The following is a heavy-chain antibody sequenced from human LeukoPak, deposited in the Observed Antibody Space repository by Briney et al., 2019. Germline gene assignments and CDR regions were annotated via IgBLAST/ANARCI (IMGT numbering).Heavy chain of an antibody. Sequence: GASVKVSCKASGYTFTAYYMHWVRQAPGQGLEWVGRINPNSGDTNYVHKFQGRVTMTRDTSISTAYMELSSLRSDDTAVYYCARDLDKSNWVNDYRVQGTLVTVSS. J-gene: IGHJ4*02. CDR2: INPNSGDT. CDR1: GYTFTAYY. V-gene: IGHV1-2*06. CDR3: ARDLDKSNWVNDY. D-gene: IGHD1-1*01.